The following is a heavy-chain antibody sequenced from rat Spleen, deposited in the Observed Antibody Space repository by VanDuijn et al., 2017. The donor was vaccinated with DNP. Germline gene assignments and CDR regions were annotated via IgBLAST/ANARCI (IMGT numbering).Heavy chain of an antibody. CDR1: GFTFSDQY. Sequence: EVQLVESGGGLVQPGGSLKLSCAASGFTFSDQYMAWVRQAPTEGLEWVAYISSDGFTTYYGDSVKGRFTISRDNAISTLYLQMNSLRSEDMATYYCARHEVAAFDYWGQGVMVTVSS. V-gene: IGHV5-22*01. CDR3: ARHEVAAFDY. J-gene: IGHJ2*01. CDR2: ISSDGFTT.